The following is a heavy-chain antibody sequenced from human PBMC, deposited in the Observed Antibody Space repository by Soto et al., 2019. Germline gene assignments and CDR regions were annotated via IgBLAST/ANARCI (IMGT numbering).Heavy chain of an antibody. V-gene: IGHV4-61*01. CDR1: GGSVTNDNFY. Sequence: PSETLSLTCTVSGGSVTNDNFYWSWIRQPPGKGLEWIGYVHSSGITNYNPSLKRRVTISVDTSRNQFSLRLSSVTAADTAVDYCARGLTLGQLPSDFDHWGQGTLVTVSS. CDR3: ARGLTLGQLPSDFDH. D-gene: IGHD3-16*01. J-gene: IGHJ5*02. CDR2: VHSSGIT.